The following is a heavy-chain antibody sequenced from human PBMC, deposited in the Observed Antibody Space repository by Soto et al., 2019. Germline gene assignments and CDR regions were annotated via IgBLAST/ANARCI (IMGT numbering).Heavy chain of an antibody. CDR1: GGSFSGYY. D-gene: IGHD6-13*01. CDR3: ARGWAQQTLTYYYYYYIDV. Sequence: SETLSLTCAVYGGSFSGYYWSWIRQPPGKGLEWIGEINHSGSTNYNPSLKSRVTISVDTSKNQFSLNLSSVTAADTAVYYCARGWAQQTLTYYYYYYIDVWGKGTTVTVSS. V-gene: IGHV4-34*01. CDR2: INHSGST. J-gene: IGHJ6*03.